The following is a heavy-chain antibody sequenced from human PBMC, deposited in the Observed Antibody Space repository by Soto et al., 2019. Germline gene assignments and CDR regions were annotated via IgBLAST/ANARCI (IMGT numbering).Heavy chain of an antibody. CDR3: ARETGGPLYGMDV. J-gene: IGHJ6*02. D-gene: IGHD7-27*01. CDR1: GFTFSSYG. V-gene: IGHV3-33*01. CDR2: IWYDGSNK. Sequence: QVQLVESGGGVVQPGRSLRLSCAVSGFTFSSYGMHWVRQAPGKGLEWVAVIWYDGSNKYYADSVKGRFTISREDSKNSLYLQLDSLRAEDTAVYYCARETGGPLYGMDVWGHGTTVTVCS.